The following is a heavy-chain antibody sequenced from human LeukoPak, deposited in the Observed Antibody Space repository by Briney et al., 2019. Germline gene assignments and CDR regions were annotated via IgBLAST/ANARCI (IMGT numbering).Heavy chain of an antibody. D-gene: IGHD3-22*01. V-gene: IGHV1-2*02. CDR3: ARSWNDYDSSGYQNWFDP. CDR2: INPNSGGT. J-gene: IGHJ5*02. CDR1: GYTFTGYY. Sequence: ASVKVSCKASGYTFTGYYIHWVRHAPGQGLEWMGWINPNSGGTNYAHKFQGRVTMTRDTSISTHYIELSRLRSDDTAVYYCARSWNDYDSSGYQNWFDPWGQGNLVTVSS.